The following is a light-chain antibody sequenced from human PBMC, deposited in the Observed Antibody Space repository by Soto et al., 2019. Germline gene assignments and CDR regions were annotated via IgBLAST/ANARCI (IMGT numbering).Light chain of an antibody. CDR2: EVT. Sequence: QSALTQPPSASGSPGQSVTISCTGTSSDVGAYNYVSWYQQHAGKAPKLVIYEVTKRPSGVPDRFSGSKSANTASLTVSGLQAEDEADCYCSPFASIIPRVFGGGTNLTVL. J-gene: IGLJ3*02. CDR3: SPFASIIPRV. V-gene: IGLV2-8*01. CDR1: SSDVGAYNY.